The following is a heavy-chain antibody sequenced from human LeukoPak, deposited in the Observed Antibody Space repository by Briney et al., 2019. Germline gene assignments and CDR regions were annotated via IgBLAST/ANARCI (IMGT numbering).Heavy chain of an antibody. J-gene: IGHJ4*02. Sequence: SQTLSLTCTVSGGSISSGDYYWSWIRQPPGKGLEWIGYIYNSGSTYYNPSLKSRVTISVDTSKNQFSLKLSSVTAADTAVYYCAREVGGGYCSSTSCPPGYWGQGTLVTVSS. V-gene: IGHV4-30-4*01. CDR3: AREVGGGYCSSTSCPPGY. CDR2: IYNSGST. D-gene: IGHD2-2*01. CDR1: GGSISSGDYY.